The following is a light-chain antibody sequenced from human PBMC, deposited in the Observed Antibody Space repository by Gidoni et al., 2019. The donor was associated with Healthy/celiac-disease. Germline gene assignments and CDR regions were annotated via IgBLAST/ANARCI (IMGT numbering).Light chain of an antibody. V-gene: IGLV2-23*02. CDR1: SSDVGSYIL. CDR2: EVS. J-gene: IGLJ1*01. Sequence: QSALTQPASVSGSPGQSITISCTGTSSDVGSYILVSWYQQPPGKAPKLMIYEVSKRPSGVSNRFSGSKSGNTASLTISGLQAEDEADYYCCSYAGSYVFGTGTKVTVL. CDR3: CSYAGSYV.